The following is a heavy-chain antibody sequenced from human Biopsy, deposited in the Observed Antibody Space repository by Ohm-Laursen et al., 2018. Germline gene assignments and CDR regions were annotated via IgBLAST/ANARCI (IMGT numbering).Heavy chain of an antibody. Sequence: SQTLSLTCTVSGDSVTKYYWSWIRQPPGKGLEWIGHIYYSVMTNYNPSLQSRVSISVDTSRNQVSLTLISVTAADTAVYYCARDSGILNYGNFKYYHYYGMDVWGQGTKVTVSS. CDR3: ARDSGILNYGNFKYYHYYGMDV. V-gene: IGHV4-59*02. J-gene: IGHJ6*02. D-gene: IGHD4-11*01. CDR2: IYYSVMT. CDR1: GDSVTKYY.